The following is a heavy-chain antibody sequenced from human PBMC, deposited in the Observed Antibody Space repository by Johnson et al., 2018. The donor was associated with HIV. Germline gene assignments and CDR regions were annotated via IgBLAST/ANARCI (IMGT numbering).Heavy chain of an antibody. CDR3: ARATTSKDHVFDI. Sequence: VQLVESGGGVVQPGRSLRLSCAASGFTFSSYAMHWVRQAPGKGLEWVAVISYDGSNKYYADSVKGRFTISRDNSKNALFLQMNSLRAEDTAVFYCARATTSKDHVFDIWGQGTMVTVSS. V-gene: IGHV3-30*04. CDR2: ISYDGSNK. D-gene: IGHD1-14*01. CDR1: GFTFSSYA. J-gene: IGHJ3*02.